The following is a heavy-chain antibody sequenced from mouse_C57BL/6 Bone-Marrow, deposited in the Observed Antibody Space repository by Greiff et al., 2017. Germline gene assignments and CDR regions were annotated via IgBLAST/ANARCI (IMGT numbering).Heavy chain of an antibody. J-gene: IGHJ4*01. D-gene: IGHD4-1*01. CDR3: ARQGLGAMDY. Sequence: EVNVVESGGGLVKPGGSLKLSCAASGFTFSDYGMHWVRQAPEKGLEWVAYISSGSSTIYYADTVKGRFTIPRDNAKNTLFLQMTSLRSEDTAMYYCARQGLGAMDYWGQGTSVTVSS. CDR1: GFTFSDYG. CDR2: ISSGSSTI. V-gene: IGHV5-17*01.